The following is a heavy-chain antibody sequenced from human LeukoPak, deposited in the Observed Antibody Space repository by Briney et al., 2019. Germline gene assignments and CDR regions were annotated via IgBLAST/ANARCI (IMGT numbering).Heavy chain of an antibody. CDR1: GDSISGANYY. CDR2: ISTSGST. J-gene: IGHJ4*02. D-gene: IGHD2-15*01. Sequence: PSETLSLTCTVSGDSISGANYYWTWIRQPADKGLEWIGRISTSGSTSYDPSLKSRVTISVDTSKNQFFLNLNSVTAADTAVYYCAYSVVPGVLFDYWGQGTLVTVSS. CDR3: AYSVVPGVLFDY. V-gene: IGHV4-61*02.